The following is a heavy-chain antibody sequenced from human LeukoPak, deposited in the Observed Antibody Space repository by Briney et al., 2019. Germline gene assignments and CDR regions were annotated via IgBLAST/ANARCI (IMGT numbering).Heavy chain of an antibody. CDR1: GYTFTSYG. CDR3: ARATYYDFWSGYYLWGTPLKEDYYYMDV. J-gene: IGHJ6*03. CDR2: ISAYNGNT. Sequence: ASVKVSCKASGYTFTSYGISWVRQAPGQGLEWMGWISAYNGNTHYAQKLQGRVTMTTDTSTSTAYMELRSLRSDDTAVYYCARATYYDFWSGYYLWGTPLKEDYYYMDVWGKGTTVTVSS. V-gene: IGHV1-18*01. D-gene: IGHD3-3*01.